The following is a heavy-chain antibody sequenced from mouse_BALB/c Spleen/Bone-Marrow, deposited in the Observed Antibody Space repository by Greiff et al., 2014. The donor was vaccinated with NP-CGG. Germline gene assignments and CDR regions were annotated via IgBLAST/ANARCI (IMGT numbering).Heavy chain of an antibody. Sequence: VQLQQSGTVLARPGASVKMSCKASGYTFTSFWMHWVKQRPGQGLEWIGAVYPGNNDTNYNQNFKGKAKLTAVTSSSTAYMEFSSLTNEDSAVYYCTRYFDGGRDWYFDVWGAGTTVTVSS. CDR3: TRYFDGGRDWYFDV. V-gene: IGHV1-5*01. CDR2: VYPGNNDT. D-gene: IGHD1-1*01. CDR1: GYTFTSFW. J-gene: IGHJ1*01.